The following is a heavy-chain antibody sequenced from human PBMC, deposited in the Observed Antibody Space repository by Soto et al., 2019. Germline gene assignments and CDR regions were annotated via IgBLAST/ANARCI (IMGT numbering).Heavy chain of an antibody. Sequence: SETLSLTCAVYGGSFSGYYWSWIRQPPGKGLEWIGEINHSGSTNYNPSLKSRVTISVDTSKNQFSLKLSSVTAADTAVYYCARRTAAGTNWFDPWGQGTLVTVSS. CDR1: GGSFSGYY. CDR2: INHSGST. CDR3: ARRTAAGTNWFDP. J-gene: IGHJ5*02. V-gene: IGHV4-34*01. D-gene: IGHD6-13*01.